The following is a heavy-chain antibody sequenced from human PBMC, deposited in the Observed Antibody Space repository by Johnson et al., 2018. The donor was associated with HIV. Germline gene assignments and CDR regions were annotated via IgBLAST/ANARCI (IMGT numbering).Heavy chain of an antibody. Sequence: EQLVESGGGLVKPGGSLRVSCAASGFSFSKVWMSWVRQAPGKGLEWVGHIKSKTDGGTTDYAGPVKGRFTISRDDSKNTLYLEMNSLKIEDTAVYDCTTARNRLWSSSGWTGFWAFDIWGQGTMVTVSS. J-gene: IGHJ3*02. CDR2: IKSKTDGGTT. V-gene: IGHV3-15*01. CDR3: TTARNRLWSSSGWTGFWAFDI. CDR1: GFSFSKVW. D-gene: IGHD6-19*01.